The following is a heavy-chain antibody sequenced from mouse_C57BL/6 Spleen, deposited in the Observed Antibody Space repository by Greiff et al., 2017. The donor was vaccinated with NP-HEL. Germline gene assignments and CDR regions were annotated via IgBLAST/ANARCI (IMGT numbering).Heavy chain of an antibody. Sequence: QVQLQQPGAELVRPGTSVKLSCKASGYTFTSYWMHWVKQRPGQGLEWIGVIDPSDSYTNYNQKFKGKATLTVDTSSSTAYMQLSSLTSEDSAVYYCARDYYGSSAGYWGQGTTLTVSS. J-gene: IGHJ2*01. D-gene: IGHD1-1*01. CDR2: IDPSDSYT. V-gene: IGHV1-59*01. CDR3: ARDYYGSSAGY. CDR1: GYTFTSYW.